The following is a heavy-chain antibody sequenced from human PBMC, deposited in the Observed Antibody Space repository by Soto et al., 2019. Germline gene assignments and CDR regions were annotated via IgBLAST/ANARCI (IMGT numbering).Heavy chain of an antibody. CDR2: MNPNSGTS. CDR3: ARAYGDYVY. CDR1: GYTFTSYD. V-gene: IGHV1-8*01. J-gene: IGHJ4*02. D-gene: IGHD4-17*01. Sequence: QVQLVQSGAEVKKPGASVKVSCKASGYTFTSYDINWVRQATGQGLEWMGWMNPNSGTSGYAQKFQGRVTMTMNTAISTAYSELSSLTSEDSAVHYCARAYGDYVYWGPGTLVTVSS.